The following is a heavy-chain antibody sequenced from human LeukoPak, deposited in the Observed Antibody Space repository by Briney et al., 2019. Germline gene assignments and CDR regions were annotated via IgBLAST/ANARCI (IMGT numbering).Heavy chain of an antibody. V-gene: IGHV4-59*08. CDR1: GGSISSYY. J-gene: IGHJ4*02. CDR3: ARLRYCSSTSCFDY. CDR2: IYYSGST. D-gene: IGHD2-2*01. Sequence: PSETLPLTCTVSGGSISSYYWSWIRQPPGKGLEWIGYIYYSGSTNYNPSLKSRVTISVDTSKNQFSLKLSSVTAADTAVYYCARLRYCSSTSCFDYWGQGTLVTVSS.